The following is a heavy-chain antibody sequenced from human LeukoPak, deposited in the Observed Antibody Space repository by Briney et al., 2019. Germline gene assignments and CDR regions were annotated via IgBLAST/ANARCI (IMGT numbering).Heavy chain of an antibody. CDR1: GYTFTSYD. CDR3: ARGPNDYYYDSSGYYYYYYYMDV. D-gene: IGHD3-22*01. CDR2: MNPNSGNT. V-gene: IGHV1-8*01. J-gene: IGHJ6*03. Sequence: ASVTVSCKASGYTFTSYDINWVRQATGQGLEWMGWMNPNSGNTGYAQKFQGRVTMTRNTSISTAYMELSSLRSEDTAVYYCARGPNDYYYDSSGYYYYYYYMDVWGKGTTVTVSS.